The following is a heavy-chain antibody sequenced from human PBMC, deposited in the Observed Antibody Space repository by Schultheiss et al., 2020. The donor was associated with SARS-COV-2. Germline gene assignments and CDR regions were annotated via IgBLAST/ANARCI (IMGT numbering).Heavy chain of an antibody. D-gene: IGHD6-13*01. CDR3: ARDSSSSWSNWFDP. CDR2: IYYSGST. J-gene: IGHJ5*02. CDR1: GGSVSSGSYY. Sequence: SETLSLTCTVSGGSVSSGSYYWSWIRQPPGKGLEWIGYIYYSGSTYYNPSLKSLVTISVDTSKNQFSLKLSSVTAADTAVYYCARDSSSSWSNWFDPWGQGTLVTVSS. V-gene: IGHV4-61*01.